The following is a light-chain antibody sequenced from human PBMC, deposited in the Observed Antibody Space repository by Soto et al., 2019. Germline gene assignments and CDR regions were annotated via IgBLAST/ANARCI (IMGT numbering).Light chain of an antibody. CDR1: QSLLYSDGNAY. Sequence: DVVMTQSPLALPVTLGQPASVSCRSSQSLLYSDGNAYLSWFHQRPGQSPRRLIYKVSNRDSGVPDRFSGSGSDTDFTLRISRVEAEDVGVYYCTQGTQWPYTFGQGTQLEIK. V-gene: IGKV2-30*01. J-gene: IGKJ2*01. CDR2: KVS. CDR3: TQGTQWPYT.